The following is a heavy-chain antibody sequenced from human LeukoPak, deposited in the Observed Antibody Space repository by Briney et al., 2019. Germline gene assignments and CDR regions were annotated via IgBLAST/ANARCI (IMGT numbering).Heavy chain of an antibody. CDR3: ARDPIDISQMAVAGEFDY. Sequence: GGSLRLSCAASGFTFDSYGMSWVRQAPGEGLEWVSSISSSSSYIYYADSVKGRFTISRDNAKNSLYLQMNSLRAEDTAVYYCARDPIDISQMAVAGEFDYWGQGTLVTVSS. V-gene: IGHV3-21*01. CDR1: GFTFDSYG. D-gene: IGHD6-19*01. CDR2: ISSSSSYI. J-gene: IGHJ4*02.